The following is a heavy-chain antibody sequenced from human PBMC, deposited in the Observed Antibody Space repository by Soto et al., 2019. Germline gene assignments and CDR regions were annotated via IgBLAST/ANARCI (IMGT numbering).Heavy chain of an antibody. CDR3: ARRGSYLPFYYYYYGMDV. CDR2: INAGNGNT. V-gene: IGHV1-3*01. Sequence: ASVKVSCKASGYTFTSYAIHWVRQAPGQRLEWMGWINAGNGNTKYSQKFQGRVTITRDTSASTAYMELSSLRSEDTAVYYCARRGSYLPFYYYYYGMDVWGQGTTVTVSS. D-gene: IGHD1-26*01. CDR1: GYTFTSYA. J-gene: IGHJ6*02.